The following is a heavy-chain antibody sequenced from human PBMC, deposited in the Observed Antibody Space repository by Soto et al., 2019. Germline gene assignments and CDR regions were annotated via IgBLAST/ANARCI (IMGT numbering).Heavy chain of an antibody. D-gene: IGHD2-15*01. CDR2: IIPIFGTA. Sequence: QVQLVQSGAEVKKPGSSVKVSCKASGGTFSSYAISWVRQAPGQGLEWMGGIIPIFGTANYARKFQGRVTITADESTSTAYMELSSLRSEDTAVYYCARGLCSGGSCYSYYYYGMDVWGQGTTVTVSS. J-gene: IGHJ6*02. CDR3: ARGLCSGGSCYSYYYYGMDV. V-gene: IGHV1-69*01. CDR1: GGTFSSYA.